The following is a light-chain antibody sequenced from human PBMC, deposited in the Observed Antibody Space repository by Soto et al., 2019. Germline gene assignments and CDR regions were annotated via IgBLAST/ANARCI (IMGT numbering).Light chain of an antibody. J-gene: IGKJ1*01. CDR3: QQRYNWPLT. CDR1: QSVSSY. Sequence: EIVLTQSPATLSLSPGERATLSCRASQSVSSYLAWYQQKFGQSPRLLIYDASNRATGIPARFSGSGSGTDFTLPISSLEPEDFAIYYCQQRYNWPLTFGQGTRWIS. CDR2: DAS. V-gene: IGKV3-11*01.